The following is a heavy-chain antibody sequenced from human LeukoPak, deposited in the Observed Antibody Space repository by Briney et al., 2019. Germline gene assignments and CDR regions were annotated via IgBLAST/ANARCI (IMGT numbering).Heavy chain of an antibody. V-gene: IGHV4-34*01. Sequence: SETLSLTCAVYGGSFSGYYWSWIRQPPGKGLEWIGEINHSGSTNYNPSLKSRVTISVDTSKNQFSLKLSSVTAADTAVYYCARETPYCSSTSCGIDYWGQGTLVTVSS. CDR1: GGSFSGYY. CDR3: ARETPYCSSTSCGIDY. D-gene: IGHD2-2*01. J-gene: IGHJ4*02. CDR2: INHSGST.